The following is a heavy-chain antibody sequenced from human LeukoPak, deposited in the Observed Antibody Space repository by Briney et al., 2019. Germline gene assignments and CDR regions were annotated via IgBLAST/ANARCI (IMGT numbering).Heavy chain of an antibody. D-gene: IGHD3-10*01. V-gene: IGHV1-24*01. CDR3: ATDRGLHGSGSYPSFDY. Sequence: ASVKVSRKVSGYTLTELSMHWVRQAPGKGLEWMGGFDPEDGETIYAQKFQGRVTMTEDTSTDTAYMELSSLRSEDTAVYYCATDRGLHGSGSYPSFDYWGQGTLVTVSS. J-gene: IGHJ4*02. CDR2: FDPEDGET. CDR1: GYTLTELS.